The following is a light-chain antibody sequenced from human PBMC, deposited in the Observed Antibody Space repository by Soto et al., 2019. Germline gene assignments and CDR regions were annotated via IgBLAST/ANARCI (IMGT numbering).Light chain of an antibody. V-gene: IGKV3-20*01. CDR3: QQYGSSPPT. J-gene: IGKJ1*01. Sequence: EIVLTQSPGTLSLSPGERATLSCRASQSVSSNYSAWYQRKPGQAPRLLTYGASSRAIDIPNRFSGSGSGKEFNLTITRLEPEVFAVYYCQQYGSSPPTFGQGTKLEV. CDR1: QSVSSNY. CDR2: GAS.